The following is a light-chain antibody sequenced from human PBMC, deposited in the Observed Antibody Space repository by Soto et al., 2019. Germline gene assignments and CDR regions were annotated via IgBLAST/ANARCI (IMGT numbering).Light chain of an antibody. CDR3: QHFNSYPLT. J-gene: IGKJ5*01. CDR1: QGISSA. V-gene: IGKV1-13*02. CDR2: DAS. Sequence: AIPLTQSPSSLSASVGDRVTITCRASQGISSALAWYQQKPGKAPKLLIYDASSLESGVPSRFSGSGSGTDFTLTISSLQPEDFATYYCQHFNSYPLTFGQGTRLEIK.